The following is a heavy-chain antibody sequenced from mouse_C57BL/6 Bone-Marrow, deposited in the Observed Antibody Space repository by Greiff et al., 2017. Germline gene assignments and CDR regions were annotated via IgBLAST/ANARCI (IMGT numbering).Heavy chain of an antibody. CDR2: IDPEDGET. CDR3: ARLVTTVVARDYAMDY. Sequence: EVQLQQSGAELVKPGASVKLSCTASGFNIKDYYMHWVKQRTEQGLEWIGRIDPEDGETKYAPKFQGKATIPADTSSTTAYLQLSSLTSEDTAVYYCARLVTTVVARDYAMDYWGQGTSVTVSS. J-gene: IGHJ4*01. V-gene: IGHV14-2*01. CDR1: GFNIKDYY. D-gene: IGHD1-1*01.